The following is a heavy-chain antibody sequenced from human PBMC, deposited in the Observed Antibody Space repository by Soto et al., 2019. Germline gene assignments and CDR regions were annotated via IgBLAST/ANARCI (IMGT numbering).Heavy chain of an antibody. CDR1: GGSVIRGSYY. D-gene: IGHD6-6*01. J-gene: IGHJ4*02. CDR3: ATDRPPGSSSSLPEVGGGSDY. V-gene: IGHV4-61*01. Sequence: PSETLSLSCTVSGGSVIRGSYYWSWIRQPPGTGLEWIGYIYYSKSTNYNPSLKSRVTISVDTSKHRFPLKLSSVTAADPAVYYCATDRPPGSSSSLPEVGGGSDYWGQGTLGTVSS. CDR2: IYYSKST.